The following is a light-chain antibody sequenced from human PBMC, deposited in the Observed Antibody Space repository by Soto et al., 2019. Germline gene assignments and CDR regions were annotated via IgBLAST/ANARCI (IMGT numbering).Light chain of an antibody. CDR2: ATS. CDR1: QTIRNY. Sequence: DIQMTQSPSSLSASVGDRVTITCRASQTIRNYLNWYQQKPGKAPNLLIYATSSLQSGVPSRFSGSGSGTEFTLTISNLQPEDFATYFCQQSDSIPRTFGHGTKVEIK. CDR3: QQSDSIPRT. V-gene: IGKV1-39*01. J-gene: IGKJ1*01.